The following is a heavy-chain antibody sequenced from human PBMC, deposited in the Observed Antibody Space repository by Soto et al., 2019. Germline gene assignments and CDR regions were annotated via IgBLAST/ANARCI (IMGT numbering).Heavy chain of an antibody. CDR2: IIPIFGTA. D-gene: IGHD6-25*01. Sequence: QVQLVQSGAEVKKPGSSVKVSCKASGGTFSSYAISWVRQAPGQGLEWMGGIIPIFGTANYAQKFQGRVTITADEATSTAYMERSSLRSQDTAVYYCARDSGRTRRRLDYYYGIDVWCQGTTVTVSS. V-gene: IGHV1-69*01. CDR1: GGTFSSYA. J-gene: IGHJ6*02. CDR3: ARDSGRTRRRLDYYYGIDV.